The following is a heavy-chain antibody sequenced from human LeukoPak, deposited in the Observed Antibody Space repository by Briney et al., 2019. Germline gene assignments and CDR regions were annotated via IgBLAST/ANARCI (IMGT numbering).Heavy chain of an antibody. J-gene: IGHJ4*02. D-gene: IGHD3-16*01. Sequence: GSLRLSCTVSGFTVSSNSMSWVRQALGKGLEWVSFIYSAGSIYYSDSVKGRFTISIDNSKNTLYLQMDSLRAEDTAVYYCARRAGAYTHPYDYWGQGTLVTVSS. CDR1: GFTVSSNS. V-gene: IGHV3-53*01. CDR2: IYSAGSI. CDR3: ARRAGAYTHPYDY.